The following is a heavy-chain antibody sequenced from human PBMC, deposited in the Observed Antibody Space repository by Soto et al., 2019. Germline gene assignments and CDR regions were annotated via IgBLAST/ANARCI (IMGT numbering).Heavy chain of an antibody. CDR3: AKASVYCSSTSCYYRPFFDY. CDR1: GFPFSSYS. Sequence: GGSLSLSCAASGFPFSSYSMSWVRQAPGKGLEWVSAISGSGGSTYYADSVKGRFTISRDNSKNTLYLQMNSLRAEDTAVYYCAKASVYCSSTSCYYRPFFDYWGQGTLVTVSS. V-gene: IGHV3-23*01. D-gene: IGHD2-2*01. CDR2: ISGSGGST. J-gene: IGHJ4*02.